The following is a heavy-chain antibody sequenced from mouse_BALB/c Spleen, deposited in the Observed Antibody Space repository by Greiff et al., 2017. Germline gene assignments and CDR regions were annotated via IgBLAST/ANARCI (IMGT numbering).Heavy chain of an antibody. J-gene: IGHJ4*01. CDR1: GFSLTGYG. D-gene: IGHD1-1*01. Sequence: VQLEESGPGLVAPSQSLSITCTVSGFSLTGYGVNWVRQPPGKGLEWLGMIWGDGSTDYNSALKSRLSISKDNSKSQVFLKMNSLQTDDTARYYCARDSIYYYGSSYDYAMDYWGQGTSVTVSS. CDR3: ARDSIYYYGSSYDYAMDY. CDR2: IWGDGST. V-gene: IGHV2-6-7*01.